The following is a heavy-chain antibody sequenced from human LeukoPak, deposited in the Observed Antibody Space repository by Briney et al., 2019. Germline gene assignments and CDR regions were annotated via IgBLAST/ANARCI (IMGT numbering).Heavy chain of an antibody. CDR3: ARQMVRGIIYNWFDS. CDR1: GFTFSNYA. J-gene: IGHJ5*02. Sequence: GGSLRLSCAASGFTFSNYAMSWVRQAPGKGLEWVSAIHSGSTTYYPDSVKGKFTISRDNSKNTIYLQMNSLRAEDTAVYYCARQMVRGIIYNWFDSWGQGTLVTVSS. V-gene: IGHV3-66*04. CDR2: IHSGSTT. D-gene: IGHD3-10*01.